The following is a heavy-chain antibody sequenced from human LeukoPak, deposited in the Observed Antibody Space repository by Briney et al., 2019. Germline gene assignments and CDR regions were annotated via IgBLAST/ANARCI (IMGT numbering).Heavy chain of an antibody. D-gene: IGHD3-10*02. CDR1: GFTFKNYG. Sequence: PGGSLRLSCAASGFTFKNYGMHWVRQAPGKGLEWVAFISYDGNSKYYPDSVKGRFTVSRDKSKNTLYLQMNSLRAEDTAVYYCAELGITMIGGVWGKGTTVTISS. CDR2: ISYDGNSK. CDR3: AELGITMIGGV. J-gene: IGHJ6*04. V-gene: IGHV3-30*18.